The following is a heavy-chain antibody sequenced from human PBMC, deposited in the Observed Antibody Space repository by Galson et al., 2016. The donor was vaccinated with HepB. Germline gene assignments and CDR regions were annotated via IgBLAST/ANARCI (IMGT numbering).Heavy chain of an antibody. CDR1: GYTFSRYI. Sequence: SVKVSCKASGYTFSRYIIHWVRQASGQWPEWMGWINPGKGNTKYAQNFQGRVTITRDTSASTVDMGLSSLRSEDTAVYYCARGLSFASYALDMWGQGTMV. CDR3: ARGLSFASYALDM. J-gene: IGHJ3*02. CDR2: INPGKGNT. D-gene: IGHD2/OR15-2a*01. V-gene: IGHV1-3*01.